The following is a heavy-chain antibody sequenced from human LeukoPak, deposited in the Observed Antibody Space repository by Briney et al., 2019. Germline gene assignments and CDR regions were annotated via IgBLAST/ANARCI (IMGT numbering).Heavy chain of an antibody. D-gene: IGHD6-13*01. CDR3: AREVAAAAYYFDY. Sequence: GGSLRLSCAASGFTFSSYSMNWVRQAPGKGLEWVSSISSSSSYIYYADSVKGRFTISRDSAKNSLYLQMNSLRAEDTAVYYCAREVAAAAYYFDYWGQGTLVTVSS. CDR1: GFTFSSYS. V-gene: IGHV3-21*01. CDR2: ISSSSSYI. J-gene: IGHJ4*02.